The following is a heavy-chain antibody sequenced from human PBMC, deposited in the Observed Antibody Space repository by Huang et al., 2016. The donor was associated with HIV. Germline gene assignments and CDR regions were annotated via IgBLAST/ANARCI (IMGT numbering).Heavy chain of an antibody. D-gene: IGHD3-22*01. CDR3: ARTYYDDSSGVDPRRAFDI. CDR1: GFTFSSYW. CDR2: IESDGRST. Sequence: EVQLEESGGGVVQPGGSLSLYCAASGFTFSSYWLHWVRQAPGKGVVWFSRIESDGRSTSYAASVKGRFTISIDNSKNTLYLQMNSLGAEDTAVYYCARTYYDDSSGVDPRRAFDIWGQGTMVTVSS. J-gene: IGHJ3*02. V-gene: IGHV3-74*01.